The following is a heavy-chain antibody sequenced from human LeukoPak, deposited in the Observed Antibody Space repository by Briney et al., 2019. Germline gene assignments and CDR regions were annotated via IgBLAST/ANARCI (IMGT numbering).Heavy chain of an antibody. D-gene: IGHD6-13*01. V-gene: IGHV4-39*01. CDR2: IYYSGST. Sequence: PSETLSLTCTVSGGSISSSSDYWGWIRQPPGKGLEWIGSIYYSGSTYYNPSLKSRVTISVDTSKNQFSLKLSSVTAADTAVYYCAGEGYSSSWYAFDIWGQGTMVTVSS. J-gene: IGHJ3*02. CDR1: GGSISSSSDY. CDR3: AGEGYSSSWYAFDI.